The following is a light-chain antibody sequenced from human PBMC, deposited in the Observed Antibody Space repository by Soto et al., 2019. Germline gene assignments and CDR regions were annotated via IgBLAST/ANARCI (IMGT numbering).Light chain of an antibody. CDR2: RND. CDR1: SSNIGSNY. Sequence: QSVLTQPTSASGTPGQRVTISCSGSSSNIGSNYIYWYQRVPGTAPTLLTYRNDQRPSGVPDRFSGSKSGTSASLAISGLRSEDEADYFCSAWDDSLDGPVFGGGTQLTVL. CDR3: SAWDDSLDGPV. J-gene: IGLJ2*01. V-gene: IGLV1-47*01.